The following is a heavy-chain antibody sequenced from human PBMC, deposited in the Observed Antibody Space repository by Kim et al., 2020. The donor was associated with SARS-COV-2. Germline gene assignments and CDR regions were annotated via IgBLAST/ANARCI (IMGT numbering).Heavy chain of an antibody. CDR1: GDSVSSDSVT. Sequence: SQTLSLTCAISGDSVSSDSVTWNWIRQSPSRGLEWLGRTYFRSKWFYDYALSVKSRLKINADTSKNQFSLQLISVTPDDTAVYYCVRGDYFDFWGQGTLVAVSS. J-gene: IGHJ4*02. V-gene: IGHV6-1*01. CDR2: TYFRSKWFY. CDR3: VRGDYFDF. D-gene: IGHD7-27*01.